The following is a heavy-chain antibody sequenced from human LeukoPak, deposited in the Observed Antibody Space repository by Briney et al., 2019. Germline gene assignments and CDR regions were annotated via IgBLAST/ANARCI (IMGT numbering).Heavy chain of an antibody. Sequence: GGSLRLSCAASGFTFSSYSMNWVRQAPGKGLEWVSSISSSSSYIYYADSVKGRFTISRDNAKNSLYLQMNSLRAEDTAVYYCARDRALGIAVAGTFWFDPWGQGTLVTVSS. CDR1: GFTFSSYS. CDR3: ARDRALGIAVAGTFWFDP. V-gene: IGHV3-21*01. CDR2: ISSSSSYI. D-gene: IGHD6-19*01. J-gene: IGHJ5*02.